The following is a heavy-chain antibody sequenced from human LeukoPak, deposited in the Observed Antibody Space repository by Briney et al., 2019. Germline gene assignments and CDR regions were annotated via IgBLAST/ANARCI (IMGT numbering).Heavy chain of an antibody. CDR2: IKHSGST. J-gene: IGHJ4*02. D-gene: IGHD2-15*01. V-gene: IGHV4-34*01. Sequence: SETLSLTCAVYGGSFSGYYWSWIRQPPGKGLEWIGEIKHSGSTNYNPSLKSRVTISVDTSKSQFSLKLSSVTAADTAVYYCARGYCSGGSCGVFDYWGQGTLVTVSS. CDR3: ARGYCSGGSCGVFDY. CDR1: GGSFSGYY.